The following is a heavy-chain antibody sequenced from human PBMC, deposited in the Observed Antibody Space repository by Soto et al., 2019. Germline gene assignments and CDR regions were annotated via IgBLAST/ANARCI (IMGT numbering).Heavy chain of an antibody. D-gene: IGHD4-17*01. J-gene: IGHJ4*02. CDR3: ARASRSDYGEAGFDV. CDR1: GGSISSAGYY. Sequence: QVQLQESGPGLVKPSQTLSLICTVSGGSISSAGYYWNWIRQHPGKGLEWIGETYYSGSTYYNPSLRSRFNTSVDTCKNQFSLKVNSVTAADAAVYYCARASRSDYGEAGFDVWGQGTLVTVSS. CDR2: TYYSGST. V-gene: IGHV4-31*03.